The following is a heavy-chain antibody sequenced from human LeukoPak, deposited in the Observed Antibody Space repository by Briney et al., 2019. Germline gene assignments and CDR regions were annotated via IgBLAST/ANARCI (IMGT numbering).Heavy chain of an antibody. CDR1: GFSLSTRGVG. Sequence: SGPTLVNPTQTLTRTCTFSGFSLSTRGVGVGWIRQPPGKALEWLALIYWNEDKRYSPSLNSRLTITKDTSENQVVLTMTNVDPVDTGTYYCAHSADDYSDYVSWYFALWGRGTLVTVSS. D-gene: IGHD4-11*01. J-gene: IGHJ2*01. V-gene: IGHV2-5*01. CDR2: IYWNEDK. CDR3: AHSADDYSDYVSWYFAL.